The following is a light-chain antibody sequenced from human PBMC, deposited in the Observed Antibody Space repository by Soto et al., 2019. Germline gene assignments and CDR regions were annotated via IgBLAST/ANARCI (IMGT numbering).Light chain of an antibody. CDR3: QQYNSWPPT. CDR2: GAS. V-gene: IGKV3-15*01. CDR1: HSFSSN. J-gene: IGKJ1*01. Sequence: EIVMTQSPATLSLSPGERATLSCRASHSFSSNLSWYQQRPGQAPRLLISGASGRATGIPARFSGSGSGTEFTLTITSLQSEDFALYYCQQYNSWPPTFGQGTKVDIK.